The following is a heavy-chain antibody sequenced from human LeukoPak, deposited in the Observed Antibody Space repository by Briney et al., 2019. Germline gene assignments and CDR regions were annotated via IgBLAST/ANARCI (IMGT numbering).Heavy chain of an antibody. J-gene: IGHJ5*02. Sequence: GASVKVSCKSSGYTFTSYGISWVRQAPGQGLAWMGWISAYNGNTNYAQKLQGRVTMTTDTFTSTAYMELRSLRSDDTAVYYCARDTMVRGVNWFDPWGQGTLVTVSS. D-gene: IGHD3-10*01. CDR1: GYTFTSYG. V-gene: IGHV1-18*01. CDR2: ISAYNGNT. CDR3: ARDTMVRGVNWFDP.